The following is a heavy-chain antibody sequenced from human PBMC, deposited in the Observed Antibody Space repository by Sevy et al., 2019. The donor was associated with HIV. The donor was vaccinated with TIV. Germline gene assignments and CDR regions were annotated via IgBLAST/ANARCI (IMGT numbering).Heavy chain of an antibody. J-gene: IGHJ3*02. CDR2: ISGSGGST. Sequence: GGSLRLSCAASGFTFSSYAMSWVRQAPGKGLEWVSAISGSGGSTYYADSVKGRFTISRDNSKNTLYLQMNSLRAEDTAVYYCAKGRSYYDIMTAVVFDIWGQGTMVTVSS. CDR1: GFTFSSYA. CDR3: AKGRSYYDIMTAVVFDI. V-gene: IGHV3-23*01. D-gene: IGHD3-9*01.